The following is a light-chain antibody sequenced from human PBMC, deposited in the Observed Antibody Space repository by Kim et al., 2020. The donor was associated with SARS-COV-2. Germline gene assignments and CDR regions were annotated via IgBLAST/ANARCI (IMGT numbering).Light chain of an antibody. CDR3: QKYNSAPRT. CDR2: AAS. CDR1: QGISNY. J-gene: IGKJ1*01. V-gene: IGKV1-27*01. Sequence: SVGDRVTITCRASQGISNYLAWYQQKPGKVPRLLIYAASTWQSGVPSRFSGSGSGTDFTLTISRLQPEDVATYYCQKYNSAPRTFGQGTKVDIK.